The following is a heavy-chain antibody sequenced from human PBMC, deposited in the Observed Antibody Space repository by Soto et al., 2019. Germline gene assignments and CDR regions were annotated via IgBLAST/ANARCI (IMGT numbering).Heavy chain of an antibody. D-gene: IGHD3-9*01. V-gene: IGHV4-34*01. CDR3: ARARLVRYLAWLSRYYFDY. CDR1: GGSFSGYY. Sequence: PSETLSLTCAVYGGSFSGYYWSWIRQPPGKGLEWIGEINHSGSTNYNPPLKSRVSLSVDTSKNQFSLRLSSVTAADTAVYYCARARLVRYLAWLSRYYFDYWGQGTLVTVSS. CDR2: INHSGST. J-gene: IGHJ4*02.